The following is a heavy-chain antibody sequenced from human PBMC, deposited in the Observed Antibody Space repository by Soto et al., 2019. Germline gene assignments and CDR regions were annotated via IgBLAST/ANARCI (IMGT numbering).Heavy chain of an antibody. D-gene: IGHD1-26*01. CDR3: ARDHSDYYYYGMDV. CDR2: IYYSGST. V-gene: IGHV4-31*03. CDR1: GGSISSGGYY. J-gene: IGHJ6*02. Sequence: QVQLQESGPGLVKPSQTLSLTCTVSGGSISSGGYYWSWIRQHPGKGLEWIGYIYYSGSTYYNPSLKSRVTISVDTSKNQFSLKLSSVTAADTAVYYCARDHSDYYYYGMDVWGQGTTVTVSS.